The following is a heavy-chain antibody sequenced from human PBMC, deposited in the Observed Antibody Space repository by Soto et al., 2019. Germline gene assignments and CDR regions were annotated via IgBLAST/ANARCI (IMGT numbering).Heavy chain of an antibody. V-gene: IGHV4-31*03. CDR3: ARGPTSTVTTDFDY. CDR1: GGSISSGGYY. J-gene: IGHJ4*02. CDR2: IYYSGST. D-gene: IGHD4-17*01. Sequence: QVQLQESGPGLVKPSQTLSLTCTVSGGSISSGGYYWSWIRQHPGKGLEWIGYIYYSGSTYYTPSLKSRVTISVDTSKNQFSLKLSSVTAADTAVYYCARGPTSTVTTDFDYWGQGTLVTVSS.